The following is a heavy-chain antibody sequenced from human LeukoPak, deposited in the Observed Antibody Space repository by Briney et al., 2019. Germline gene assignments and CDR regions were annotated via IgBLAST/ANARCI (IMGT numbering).Heavy chain of an antibody. CDR3: ARVSPLYGDYVWYFDY. CDR1: GGSISSGSYY. D-gene: IGHD4-17*01. Sequence: SETLSLTCTVSGGSISSGSYYWSWIRQPAGKGLEWIGRIYTSGSTNYNPSLKSRVTISVDTSKNQFSLELSSVTAADTAVYYCARVSPLYGDYVWYFDYWGQGTLVTVSS. V-gene: IGHV4-61*02. CDR2: IYTSGST. J-gene: IGHJ4*02.